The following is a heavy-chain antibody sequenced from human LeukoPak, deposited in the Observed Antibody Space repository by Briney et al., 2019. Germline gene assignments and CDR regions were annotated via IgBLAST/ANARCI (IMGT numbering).Heavy chain of an antibody. CDR2: ISDNEGI. Sequence: PSETLSLTCSVYSESFSGGYWSWIRQPPGKGLGWIGEISDNEGIKYSPSLKSRVTISVDTSKNQFSLKLSSVTAADTAVCYCARGDILTGSVPLDYWGQGTLVTVSS. D-gene: IGHD3-9*01. CDR1: SESFSGGY. CDR3: ARGDILTGSVPLDY. J-gene: IGHJ4*02. V-gene: IGHV4-34*01.